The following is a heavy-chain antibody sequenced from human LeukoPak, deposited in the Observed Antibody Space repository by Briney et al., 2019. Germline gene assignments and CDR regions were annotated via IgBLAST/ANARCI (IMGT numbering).Heavy chain of an antibody. CDR2: IFYSGST. CDR1: GGSMSNYY. Sequence: SETLSLTCTVSGGSMSNYYWSWIRQPPGKGLEWIGYIFYSGSTNYNPSLKSRVTISVDTSKNQFSLKLSSVTAADTAVYYCARGIRYSSSRGWFDPWGQGTLVTVSS. V-gene: IGHV4-59*01. D-gene: IGHD6-6*01. CDR3: ARGIRYSSSRGWFDP. J-gene: IGHJ5*02.